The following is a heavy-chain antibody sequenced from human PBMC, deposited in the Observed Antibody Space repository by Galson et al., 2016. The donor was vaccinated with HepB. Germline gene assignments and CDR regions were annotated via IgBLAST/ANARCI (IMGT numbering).Heavy chain of an antibody. D-gene: IGHD3-16*02. CDR3: ARDLDYRYYFDY. Sequence: TLSLTCTVSGDSISSGGYYWSWIRQHPRKGLEWIGYIYWTGTTYYNPSLKSRVTISVDTPKNQFSLKLYSVTAADTAIYYCARDLDYRYYFDYWGQGTLVTVSS. V-gene: IGHV4-31*03. CDR1: GDSISSGGYY. J-gene: IGHJ4*02. CDR2: IYWTGTT.